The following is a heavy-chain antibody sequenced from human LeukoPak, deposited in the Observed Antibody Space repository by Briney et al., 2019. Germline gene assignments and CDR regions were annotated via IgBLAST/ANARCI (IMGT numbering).Heavy chain of an antibody. CDR3: ARGTNAVPAAMHEDYYYYYYMDV. Sequence: QPGGSLRLSCEASGFTFNGHWMHWVRQAPGKGLVWVSLINGDGSTISYADSVKGRFTISRDNSKNTLYLQMNSLRAEDTAVYYCARGTNAVPAAMHEDYYYYYYMDVWGKGTTVTISS. J-gene: IGHJ6*03. D-gene: IGHD2-2*01. CDR2: INGDGSTI. V-gene: IGHV3-74*01. CDR1: GFTFNGHW.